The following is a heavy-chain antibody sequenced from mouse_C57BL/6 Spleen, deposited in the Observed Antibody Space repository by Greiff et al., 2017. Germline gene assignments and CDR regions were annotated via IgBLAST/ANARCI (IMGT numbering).Heavy chain of an antibody. V-gene: IGHV3-6*01. CDR2: ISYDGSN. J-gene: IGHJ1*03. Sequence: ESGPGLVKPSQSLSLTCSVTGYSITSGYYWNWIRQFPGNKLEWMGYISYDGSNNYNPSLKNRISITRDTSKNQFFLKLKSVTTEDTATYYCARDDGYYHWYFDVWGTGTTVTVSS. CDR3: ARDDGYYHWYFDV. CDR1: GYSITSGYY. D-gene: IGHD2-3*01.